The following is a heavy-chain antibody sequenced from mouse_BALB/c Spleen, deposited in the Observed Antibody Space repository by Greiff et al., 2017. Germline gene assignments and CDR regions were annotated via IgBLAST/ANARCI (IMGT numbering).Heavy chain of an antibody. CDR2: ISTYYGDA. V-gene: IGHV1S137*01. D-gene: IGHD1-2*01. CDR3: ARWSYGSYFDY. Sequence: QAQLQQSGAELVRPGVSVKISCKGSGYTFTDYAMHWVKQSHAKSLEWIGVISTYYGDASYNQKFKGKATMTVDKSSSTAYMELARLTSEDSAIYYCARWSYGSYFDYWGQGTTLTVSS. CDR1: GYTFTDYA. J-gene: IGHJ2*01.